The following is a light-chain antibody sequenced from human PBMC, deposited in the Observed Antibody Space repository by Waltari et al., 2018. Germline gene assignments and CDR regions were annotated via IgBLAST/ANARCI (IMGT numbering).Light chain of an antibody. CDR3: QQYNSDSHS. Sequence: DIQMTQSPSSLSASVGDKVTITCRASQSISTWLAWFQLKPGEAPKLPIYKASNLESGVPSRFSGSGSGTEFTLTISSLLPEDFATYYCQQYNSDSHSFGQGTRLEIK. V-gene: IGKV1-5*03. J-gene: IGKJ2*01. CDR1: QSISTW. CDR2: KAS.